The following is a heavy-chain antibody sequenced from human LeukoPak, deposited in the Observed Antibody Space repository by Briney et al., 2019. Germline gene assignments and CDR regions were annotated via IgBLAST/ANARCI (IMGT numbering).Heavy chain of an antibody. CDR1: GFTFSSYA. D-gene: IGHD6-13*01. V-gene: IGHV3-23*01. CDR2: ISGSGGST. J-gene: IGHJ4*02. Sequence: PGGSLRLSCAASGFTFSSYAMSWVRQAPGKGLEWVSAISGSGGSTYYADSVKGRFTISRDNSKNTLYLQINSLRAEDTAVYYCAKDYSSSWYRSYFDHWGQGTLVTVSS. CDR3: AKDYSSSWYRSYFDH.